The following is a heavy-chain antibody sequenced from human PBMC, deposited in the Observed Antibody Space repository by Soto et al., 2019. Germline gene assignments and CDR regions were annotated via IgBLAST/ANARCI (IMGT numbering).Heavy chain of an antibody. CDR3: ARGGWPLLQTGMDV. Sequence: EVQLVQSGGGLAQPGGSLRLSCAAFGFTYPSYDMVWVRHVAGKGLEWVSSMGGAGAREYAGSVRVRFTISRDKAKNSLYLQMHSLRHEDTAVYYCARGGWPLLQTGMDVWGQGTTVTVSS. CDR2: MGGAGAR. J-gene: IGHJ6*02. D-gene: IGHD2-15*01. V-gene: IGHV3-13*01. CDR1: GFTYPSYD.